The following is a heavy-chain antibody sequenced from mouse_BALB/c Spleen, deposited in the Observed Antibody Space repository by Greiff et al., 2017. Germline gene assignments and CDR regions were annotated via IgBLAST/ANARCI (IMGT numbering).Heavy chain of an antibody. CDR1: GYTFTEYI. Sequence: VKLVESGAGLVKPGASVKLSCKASGYTFTEYIIHWVKQRPGQGLEWIGYINPSSGYTNYNQKFKDKATLTADKSSSTAYMQLSSLTSEDSAVYYCARDDGYYDYFDYWGQGTTLTVSS. V-gene: IGHV1S26*01. J-gene: IGHJ2*01. D-gene: IGHD2-3*01. CDR2: INPSSGYT. CDR3: ARDDGYYDYFDY.